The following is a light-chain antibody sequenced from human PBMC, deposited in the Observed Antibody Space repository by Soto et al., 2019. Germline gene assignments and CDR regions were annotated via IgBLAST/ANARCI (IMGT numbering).Light chain of an antibody. CDR3: QKYSSVPV. CDR2: AAS. J-gene: IGKJ3*01. Sequence: DIQMTQSPTSLSASVGDRVTITCRASQGIMNFVAWYQQKPGKAHKLLIYAASTLQSGVPSRFSGSGSGTDFTLTINSLQPEDVATYSCQKYSSVPVFGPGTKVEIK. CDR1: QGIMNF. V-gene: IGKV1-27*01.